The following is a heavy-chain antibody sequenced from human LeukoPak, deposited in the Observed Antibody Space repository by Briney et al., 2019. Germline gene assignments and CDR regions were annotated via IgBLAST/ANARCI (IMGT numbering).Heavy chain of an antibody. CDR3: ASDSFSISAQSTVNFGY. J-gene: IGHJ4*02. V-gene: IGHV3-7*01. CDR2: IKEDGSDK. Sequence: GGSLRLSCAASGFTFSNYWMSWVRQAQGKGLEWVAHIKEDGSDKYYVGSVRGRFTISRDNAKTSLYLHMSSLRVEDTAVYYGASDSFSISAQSTVNFGYWGQGILVTVSS. CDR1: GFTFSNYW. D-gene: IGHD2-21*01.